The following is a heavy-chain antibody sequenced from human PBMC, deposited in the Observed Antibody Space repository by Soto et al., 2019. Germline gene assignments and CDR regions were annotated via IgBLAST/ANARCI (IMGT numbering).Heavy chain of an antibody. CDR2: ISGSGGST. J-gene: IGHJ6*02. V-gene: IGHV3-23*01. CDR1: GFTVSSYA. D-gene: IGHD1-1*01. CDR3: AKYDLPGDYYGMDV. Sequence: PGGSLRLSCAASGFTVSSYAMSWVRQAPGKGLEWVSAISGSGGSTYYADSVKGRFTISRDNSKNTLYLQMNSLRAEDTAVYYCAKYDLPGDYYGMDVWGQGTTVTVSS.